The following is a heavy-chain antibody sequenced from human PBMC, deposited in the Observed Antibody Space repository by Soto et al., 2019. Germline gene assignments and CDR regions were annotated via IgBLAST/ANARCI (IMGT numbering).Heavy chain of an antibody. D-gene: IGHD3-22*01. V-gene: IGHV1-69*01. Sequence: QVQLVQSGAEVKKPGSSVKVSCKASGDSFSNYAISWVRQAPGQGLEWMGGIIPVFDTANYAQKFQGRVTVTADESTGTVYMEMSSLRSEDTGVYYCARVLWYSDSSGYTVAWYFDLWGPGTLVTVSS. CDR2: IIPVFDTA. J-gene: IGHJ2*01. CDR1: GDSFSNYA. CDR3: ARVLWYSDSSGYTVAWYFDL.